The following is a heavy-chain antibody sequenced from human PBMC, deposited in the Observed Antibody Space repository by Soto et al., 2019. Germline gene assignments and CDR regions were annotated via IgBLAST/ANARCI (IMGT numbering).Heavy chain of an antibody. CDR3: ARRVPRARHFDY. J-gene: IGHJ4*02. CDR1: GGSISSSSYY. Sequence: QLQLQESGPGLVKPSETLSLTCTVSGGSISSSSYYWGWILQPPGKGLEWIGSIYYSGSTYYNPSLKSRVTISVDTSKNQSSLKLSSVTAADTAVYYCARRVPRARHFDYWGQGTLVTVSS. CDR2: IYYSGST. V-gene: IGHV4-39*01. D-gene: IGHD6-6*01.